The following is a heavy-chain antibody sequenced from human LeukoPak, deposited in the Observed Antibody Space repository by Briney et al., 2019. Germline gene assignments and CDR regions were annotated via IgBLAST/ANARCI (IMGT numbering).Heavy chain of an antibody. V-gene: IGHV1-2*02. CDR3: TLYNL. J-gene: IGHJ3*01. CDR2: INPNSGGK. D-gene: IGHD5-24*01. CDR1: GYTFTGYD. Sequence: AAVKVSHMPSGYTFTGYDMHGVPQAPGQRLEWVEWINPNSGGKHYAQKFQGRVTMTSDTSINTAYTEVSRLGSDDTALYYFTLYNLWGQGTMVTVSS.